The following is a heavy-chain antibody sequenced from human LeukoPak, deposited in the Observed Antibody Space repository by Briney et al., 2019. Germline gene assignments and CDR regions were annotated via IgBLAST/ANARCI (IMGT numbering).Heavy chain of an antibody. CDR2: INHSGST. CDR3: ARGAYSSSWSALRYNWFDP. V-gene: IGHV4-38-2*02. CDR1: GYSISGGYY. Sequence: SETLSLTCSVSGYSISGGYYWGWIRQPPGKGLEWIGEINHSGSTNYNPSLKSRVTISVDTSKNQFSLKLSSVTAADTAVYYCARGAYSSSWSALRYNWFDPWGQGTLVTVSS. D-gene: IGHD6-13*01. J-gene: IGHJ5*02.